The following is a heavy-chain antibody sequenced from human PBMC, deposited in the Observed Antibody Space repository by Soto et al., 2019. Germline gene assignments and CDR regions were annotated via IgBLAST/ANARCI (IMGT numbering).Heavy chain of an antibody. V-gene: IGHV3-30*18. J-gene: IGHJ4*02. CDR1: GFTFGAYG. Sequence: GGSLRLSCAASGFTFGAYGMHWVRQAPGKGLEWVAGITYNGTNKSYADSVKGRFIISRDNPKSTMYLQMDSLRVEDTATYHCAKEMTTNPFEYWGQGALVTVSS. CDR3: AKEMTTNPFEY. CDR2: ITYNGTNK.